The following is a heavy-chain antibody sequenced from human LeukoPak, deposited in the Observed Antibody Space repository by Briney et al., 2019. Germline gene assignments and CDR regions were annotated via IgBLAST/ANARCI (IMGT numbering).Heavy chain of an antibody. Sequence: PGGSLRLSCAASGFTFSSYGMHWVRQAPGKGLEWVAVIWYDGSNKYYADSVKGRFTISRDNSKNTLYLQMNSLRAEDTAVYYCARDLGDFWSGFLFDYWGQGTLVTVSS. V-gene: IGHV3-33*01. CDR1: GFTFSSYG. CDR2: IWYDGSNK. CDR3: ARDLGDFWSGFLFDY. D-gene: IGHD3-3*01. J-gene: IGHJ4*02.